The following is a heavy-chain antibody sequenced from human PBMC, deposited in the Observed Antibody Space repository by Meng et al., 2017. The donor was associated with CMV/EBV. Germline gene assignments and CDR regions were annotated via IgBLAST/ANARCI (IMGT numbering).Heavy chain of an antibody. CDR3: AREVDDYGDGWYFDL. J-gene: IGHJ2*01. CDR2: IIPIFGTA. V-gene: IGHV1-69*12. CDR1: GGTFSSYA. Sequence: QGELVPSGAEVKKPGSSVKVSCKASGGTFSSYAISWVRQAPGQGLEWMGGIIPIFGTANYAQKFQGRVTITADESTSTAYMELSSLRSEDTAVYYCAREVDDYGDGWYFDLWGRGTLVTVSS. D-gene: IGHD4-17*01.